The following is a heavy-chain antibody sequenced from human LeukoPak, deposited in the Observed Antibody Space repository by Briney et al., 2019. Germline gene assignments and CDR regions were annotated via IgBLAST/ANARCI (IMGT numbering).Heavy chain of an antibody. Sequence: PSETLSLTCTVTGGSISSSSYYWGWIRQPPGKGLEWIGNIYYSGSTYYNPSLKSRVTISVDTSKNQFSLKLSSVTAADTAVYYCARKSEKYSYGPIDYWGQGTLVTVSS. V-gene: IGHV4-39*07. CDR1: GGSISSSSYY. CDR3: ARKSEKYSYGPIDY. CDR2: IYYSGST. D-gene: IGHD5-18*01. J-gene: IGHJ4*02.